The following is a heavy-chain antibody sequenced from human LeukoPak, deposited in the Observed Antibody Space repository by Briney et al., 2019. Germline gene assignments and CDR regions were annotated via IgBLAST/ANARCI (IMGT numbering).Heavy chain of an antibody. CDR3: ARDISGYYYFDY. V-gene: IGHV3-33*01. J-gene: IGHJ4*02. Sequence: GGSLRLSCAASGFXFSNYGMHWVRQAPGKGLEWGAVIWYDGSNKYYADSVKGRFIISRDNSKNTLYLQMNSLRAEDTAVYYCARDISGYYYFDYWGQGTLVTVSS. CDR1: GFXFSNYG. CDR2: IWYDGSNK. D-gene: IGHD3-22*01.